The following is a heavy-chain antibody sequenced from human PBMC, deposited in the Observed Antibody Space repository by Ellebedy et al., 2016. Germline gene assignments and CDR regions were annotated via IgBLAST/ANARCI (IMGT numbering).Heavy chain of an antibody. CDR3: AKPPAGILTGYYAEAAFDI. CDR2: ISYDGSNE. Sequence: GESLKISCEASGFIFSNYDMHWVRQAPGKGLEWVAVISYDGSNEYYADSVRGRFSISRDRSKKTLYLEMYSLRGEDTAVYYCAKPPAGILTGYYAEAAFDIWGQGTMVTVSS. CDR1: GFIFSNYD. D-gene: IGHD3-9*01. V-gene: IGHV3-30*18. J-gene: IGHJ3*02.